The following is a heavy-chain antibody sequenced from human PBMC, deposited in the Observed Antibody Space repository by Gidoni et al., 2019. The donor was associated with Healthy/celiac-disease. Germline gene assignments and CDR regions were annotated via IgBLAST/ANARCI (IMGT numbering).Heavy chain of an antibody. Sequence: QVQLVASGGCLVKPGGSLSLSCSASGFTFSDYYLRWIRQAPGKGPEWVSYISRSRSYTNYADSVKGRCTIYRDNAKNSLYLQMNSLRAEDTAVYYCARRIYSGSYYTGKTTNWFDPWGQGTLVTVSS. CDR1: GFTFSDYY. J-gene: IGHJ5*02. D-gene: IGHD3-10*01. V-gene: IGHV3-11*05. CDR2: ISRSRSYT. CDR3: ARRIYSGSYYTGKTTNWFDP.